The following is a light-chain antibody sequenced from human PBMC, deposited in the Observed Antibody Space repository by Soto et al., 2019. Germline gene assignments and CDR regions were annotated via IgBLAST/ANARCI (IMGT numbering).Light chain of an antibody. CDR3: QQYGSSPRT. CDR2: GAS. V-gene: IGKV3-20*01. CDR1: QIISSSY. J-gene: IGKJ1*01. Sequence: EVVLTQSPGTLSLSPGERATLSCRASQIISSSYLAWYQHKPGQAHRLLIYGASSSATGIPDKFSCSGSGTDFTLTISRLEPEDFAVYYCQQYGSSPRTFGQGTNVEIK.